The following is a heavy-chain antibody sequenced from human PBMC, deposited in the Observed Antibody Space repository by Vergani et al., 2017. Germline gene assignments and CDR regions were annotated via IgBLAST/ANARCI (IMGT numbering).Heavy chain of an antibody. CDR3: AGESDYGDYLRVYYGMDV. J-gene: IGHJ6*02. Sequence: QVQLVQSGAEVKKPGSSVKVSCKASGGTFSSYAISWVRQAPGQGLEWMGGIIPIFGTANYAQKFQGRVTITADESTSTAYMELSSLRSEDTAVYYCAGESDYGDYLRVYYGMDVWGQGTTVTVSS. V-gene: IGHV1-69*01. D-gene: IGHD4-17*01. CDR2: IIPIFGTA. CDR1: GGTFSSYA.